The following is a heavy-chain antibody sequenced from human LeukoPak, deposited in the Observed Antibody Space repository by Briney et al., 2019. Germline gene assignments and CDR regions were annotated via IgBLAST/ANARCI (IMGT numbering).Heavy chain of an antibody. Sequence: SGTLSLTCTVAGGSISNNLYYWGWVRQPPGKGLEWIGSLYYSGSTYYNASLKGRVTISIDKAKNQFALMLSSVTAADTAVYYCARGGYYGSGNDFRFDPWGQGTLVTVSS. CDR1: GGSISNNLYY. CDR2: LYYSGST. CDR3: ARGGYYGSGNDFRFDP. V-gene: IGHV4-39*06. D-gene: IGHD3-10*01. J-gene: IGHJ5*02.